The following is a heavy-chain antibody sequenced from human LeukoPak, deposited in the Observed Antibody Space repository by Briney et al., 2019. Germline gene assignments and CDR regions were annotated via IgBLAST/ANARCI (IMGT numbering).Heavy chain of an antibody. D-gene: IGHD6-19*01. V-gene: IGHV4-4*07. Sequence: PSETLSLTCTVSGGSISSYYWTWIRQPAGKGLEWIGRIFPSGSTNYNPSLKSRVTMSGDTSKNQFSLNLSSVTAADTAVYYCARDNLGSSGWYFDPWGQGTQVTVSS. CDR2: IFPSGST. CDR1: GGSISSYY. J-gene: IGHJ5*02. CDR3: ARDNLGSSGWYFDP.